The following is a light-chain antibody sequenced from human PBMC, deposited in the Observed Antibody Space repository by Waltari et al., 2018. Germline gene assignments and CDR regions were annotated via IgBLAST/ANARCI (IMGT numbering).Light chain of an antibody. J-gene: IGLJ2*01. CDR1: SSKTGAGFH. CDR2: GNN. V-gene: IGLV1-40*01. CDR3: QSYDSRLSVVV. Sequence: QSVLTQPPSLSGAPGQRVTMSCTGSSSKTGAGFHLHWYQHLPGTAPKLLIFGNNNRPSGVPDRFSASKSGASASLAITGLQSEDEAVYYCQSYDSRLSVVVFGGGTKLTVL.